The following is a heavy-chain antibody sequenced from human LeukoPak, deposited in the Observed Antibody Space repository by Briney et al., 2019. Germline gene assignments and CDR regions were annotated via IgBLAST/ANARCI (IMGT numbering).Heavy chain of an antibody. CDR2: IYYSGST. V-gene: IGHV4-39*01. D-gene: IGHD3-10*02. CDR3: ARSGITMYLGAFDI. Sequence: PSETLSLACTVSGGSISSSSYYWGWIRQPPGKGLKWIESIYYSGSTYYNPSLKSRVTISVDTSKNQFSLKLSSVTAADTAVYYCARSGITMYLGAFDIWGQGTMVTVSS. J-gene: IGHJ3*02. CDR1: GGSISSSSYY.